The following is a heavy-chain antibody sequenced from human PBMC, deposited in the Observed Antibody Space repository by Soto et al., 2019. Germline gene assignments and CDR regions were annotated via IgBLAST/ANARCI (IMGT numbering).Heavy chain of an antibody. CDR3: GRTTYFSDSSGYTRSFSY. D-gene: IGHD3-22*01. J-gene: IGHJ4*02. V-gene: IGHV3-72*01. CDR2: SRDKAQGYST. Sequence: EVQLVESGGGLVQPGGSLRLSCAGSGFTLRDHYIDWVRQAPGKGLEWVGRSRDKAQGYSTEYVASVKGRFTTSRDESKNSLYLQMNSLKTEDTDVYYCGRTTYFSDSSGYTRSFSYWGQGTLVTGSS. CDR1: GFTLRDHY.